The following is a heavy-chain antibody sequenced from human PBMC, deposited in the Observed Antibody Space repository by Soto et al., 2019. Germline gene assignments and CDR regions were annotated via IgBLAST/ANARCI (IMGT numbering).Heavy chain of an antibody. Sequence: SEILSLTCTVSGGSISSYYWGWIRQPPGKGLEWIGSISYSGSTYYNPSLKSRVTMSVDTSKNQFSMKLSSVTAADTAVYYCARLHGYCISTSCYGYYGMDVWGQGTTVTVSS. CDR2: ISYSGST. CDR1: GGSISSYY. CDR3: ARLHGYCISTSCYGYYGMDV. V-gene: IGHV4-39*01. J-gene: IGHJ6*02. D-gene: IGHD2-2*01.